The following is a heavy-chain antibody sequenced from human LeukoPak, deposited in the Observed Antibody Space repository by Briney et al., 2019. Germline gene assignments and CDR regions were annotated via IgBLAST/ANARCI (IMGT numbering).Heavy chain of an antibody. CDR2: ITWNSGSI. Sequence: PGRSLRLSCAASGFTFDDYAMHWVRQAPGKGLEWVSGITWNSGSIDYVHSGKGRFTISRDNAKNSLILEMNSLRPEDTALYHCARGRYGSPLLDYWGQGTLVTVSS. CDR1: GFTFDDYA. V-gene: IGHV3-9*01. CDR3: ARGRYGSPLLDY. D-gene: IGHD3-16*02. J-gene: IGHJ4*02.